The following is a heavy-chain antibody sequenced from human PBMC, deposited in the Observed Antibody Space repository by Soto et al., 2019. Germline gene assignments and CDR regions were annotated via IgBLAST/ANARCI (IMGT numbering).Heavy chain of an antibody. CDR1: GGTFSSYA. CDR3: ARDQAGWNWFDP. Sequence: ASVKVSCKASGGTFSSYAISWVRQAPGQGLEWMGGIIPIFGTANYAQKFQGRVTITADESTSTAYMELSSLRSEDTAVYYCARDQAGWNWFDPWGQGTLVTVS. CDR2: IIPIFGTA. V-gene: IGHV1-69*13. J-gene: IGHJ5*02.